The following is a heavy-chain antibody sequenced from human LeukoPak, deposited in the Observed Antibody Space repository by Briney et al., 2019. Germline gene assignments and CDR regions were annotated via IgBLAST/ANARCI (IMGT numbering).Heavy chain of an antibody. CDR1: GFTFSSYW. Sequence: GGSLRLSCAASGFTFSSYWMSWVRQAPGKGLEWVSAISGSGGSTYYADSVKGRFTISRDNSKNTLYLQMNSLRAEDTAVYYCAKDYGFGMMNPFDYWGQGTLVTVSS. CDR3: AKDYGFGMMNPFDY. V-gene: IGHV3-23*01. J-gene: IGHJ4*02. CDR2: ISGSGGST. D-gene: IGHD3-10*01.